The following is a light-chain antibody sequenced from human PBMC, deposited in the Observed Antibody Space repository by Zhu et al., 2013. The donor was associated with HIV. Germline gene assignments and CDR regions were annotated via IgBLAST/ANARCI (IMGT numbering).Light chain of an antibody. J-gene: IGKJ1*01. CDR3: HQYSPAPWT. Sequence: EIVMTQSPATLSVSPGERATLSCRASQSVSSNLAWYQQRPGQAPRLLIYGAASRAPDIPDRFSGSGSATDFTLTISRLEPEDFAVYYCHQYSPAPWTFGQGTKVEIK. CDR2: GAA. CDR1: QSVSSN. V-gene: IGKV3-20*01.